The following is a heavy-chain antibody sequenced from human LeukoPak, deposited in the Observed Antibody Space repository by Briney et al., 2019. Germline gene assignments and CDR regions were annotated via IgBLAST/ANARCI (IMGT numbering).Heavy chain of an antibody. Sequence: LALSGTASGWTSGENAVGGVPQTKGKGLEWVGFIRSKAYGGTTEYAASVKGRFTISRDDSKSIAYLQMNSLKTEDTAVYYCTRDLEGATGNYFDYWGQGTLVTVSS. V-gene: IGHV3-49*04. D-gene: IGHD1-26*01. J-gene: IGHJ4*02. CDR1: GWTSGENA. CDR3: TRDLEGATGNYFDY. CDR2: IRSKAYGGTT.